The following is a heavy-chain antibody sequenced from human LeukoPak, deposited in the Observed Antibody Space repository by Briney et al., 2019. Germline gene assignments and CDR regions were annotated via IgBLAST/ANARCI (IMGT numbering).Heavy chain of an antibody. CDR1: GYTFTTYD. V-gene: IGHV1-18*01. CDR3: ASRDYDNEAYFYYSMDF. D-gene: IGHD3-9*01. J-gene: IGHJ6*03. CDR2: ISPYNGNT. Sequence: GASVKVSCKASGYTFTTYDITWVRQAPGQGLEWMGWISPYNGNTNYAQKFQGRVTMTTDTSTSIAYMELRSLRSDDTAVYYCASRDYDNEAYFYYSMDFWGKGTTVTISS.